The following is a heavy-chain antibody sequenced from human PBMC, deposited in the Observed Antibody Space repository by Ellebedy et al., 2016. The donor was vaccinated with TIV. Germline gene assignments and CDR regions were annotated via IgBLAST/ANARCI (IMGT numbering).Heavy chain of an antibody. CDR3: ATDGSYGDYRFPTHAFVM. CDR1: RFSFDSYW. J-gene: IGHJ3*02. V-gene: IGHV3-7*01. CDR2: INRDGSDQ. Sequence: GESLKISCAASRFSFDSYWMTWVRQAPGKGLEWVANINRDGSDQYYVDSVKGRFTISRDNAKNSLYLQMNSLRGEDAAVYYCATDGSYGDYRFPTHAFVMWGQGTVVTVSS. D-gene: IGHD3-16*01.